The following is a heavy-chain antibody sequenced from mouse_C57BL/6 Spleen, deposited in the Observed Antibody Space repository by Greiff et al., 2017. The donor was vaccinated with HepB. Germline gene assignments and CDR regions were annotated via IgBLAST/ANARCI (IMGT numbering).Heavy chain of an antibody. J-gene: IGHJ4*01. V-gene: IGHV5-4*01. CDR3: ARDEGVTTMGRDY. CDR2: ISDGGIST. CDR1: GFTFISYA. D-gene: IGHD2-2*01. Sequence: EVQLVESGGGLVKPGGSLKLSCAASGFTFISYAMSWVRQTPEKRLEWVATISDGGISTYYPDNVKGRFTISRDNAKNNLYLQMSHLKSEDTAMYYCARDEGVTTMGRDYWGQGASVTVSS.